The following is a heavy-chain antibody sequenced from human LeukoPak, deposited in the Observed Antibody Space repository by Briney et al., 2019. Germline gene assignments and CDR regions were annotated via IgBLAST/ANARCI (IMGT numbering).Heavy chain of an antibody. J-gene: IGHJ3*02. CDR3: AKLYYYDSSEGFDI. CDR2: ISYDGSNK. V-gene: IGHV3-30*18. D-gene: IGHD3-22*01. Sequence: PGRSLRLSCAASGFTFGSYGMHWVRQAPGKGLEWVAVISYDGSNKYYADSVKGRFTISRDNSKNTLYLQMNSLRAEDTAVYYCAKLYYYDSSEGFDIWGQGTMVTVSS. CDR1: GFTFGSYG.